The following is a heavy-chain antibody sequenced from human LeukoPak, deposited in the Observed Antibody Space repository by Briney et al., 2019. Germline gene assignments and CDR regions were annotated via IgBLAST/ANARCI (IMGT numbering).Heavy chain of an antibody. CDR3: ARVIDSSGYYYFDY. CDR1: GGTFSSYA. J-gene: IGHJ4*02. CDR2: IIPIFGIA. D-gene: IGHD3-22*01. Sequence: SVKVSCKASGGTFSSYAISWVRQAPGQGLEWMGRIIPIFGIANYAQKFQGRVTITTDKSTSTAYMELSSLRSEDTAVYYCARVIDSSGYYYFDYWGQGTLVTVSS. V-gene: IGHV1-69*04.